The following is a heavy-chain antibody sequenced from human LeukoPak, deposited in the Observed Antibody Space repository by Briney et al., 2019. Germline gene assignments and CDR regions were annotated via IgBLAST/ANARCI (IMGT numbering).Heavy chain of an antibody. D-gene: IGHD6-13*01. CDR2: IWSDGSHK. Sequence: PGRSLRLFCAASGFMFSTYGMHWIRQAPAKGLEWVAVIWSDGSHKYYTDSMKGRCTISRDNSKNMVYLQMNSLRVEDTAVYYCVSAAGAFDMWGQGTLVTVSS. CDR1: GFMFSTYG. J-gene: IGHJ3*02. CDR3: VSAAGAFDM. V-gene: IGHV3-33*01.